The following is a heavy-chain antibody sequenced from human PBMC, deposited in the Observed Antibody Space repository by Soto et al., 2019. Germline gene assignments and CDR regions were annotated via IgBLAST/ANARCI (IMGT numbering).Heavy chain of an antibody. D-gene: IGHD4-17*01. CDR2: INHSGST. V-gene: IGHV4-34*01. CDR1: GGSFSGYY. CDR3: ARVSVPLRRRGFDY. J-gene: IGHJ4*02. Sequence: SETLSLTCAVYGGSFSGYYWSWIRQPPGKGLEWIGEINHSGSTNYNPSLKSRVTISVDTSKNQFSLKLSSVTAADTAVYYCARVSVPLRRRGFDYWGQGTLVTVSS.